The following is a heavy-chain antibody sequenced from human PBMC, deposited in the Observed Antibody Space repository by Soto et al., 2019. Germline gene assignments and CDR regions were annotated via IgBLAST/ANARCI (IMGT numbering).Heavy chain of an antibody. Sequence: PSETLSLTCAVYGGSFSGYYWSWIRQPPGKGLEWIGEINHSGSTNYNPSLKSRVTISVDTSKNQFSLKLTSVTAADTAVYYCARGEDAFFYSGLDVWGQGITVTVSS. CDR2: INHSGST. CDR3: ARGEDAFFYSGLDV. V-gene: IGHV4-34*01. J-gene: IGHJ6*02. CDR1: GGSFSGYY.